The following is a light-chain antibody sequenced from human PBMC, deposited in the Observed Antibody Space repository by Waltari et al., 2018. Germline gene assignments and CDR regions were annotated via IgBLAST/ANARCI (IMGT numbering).Light chain of an antibody. J-gene: IGKJ5*01. V-gene: IGKV3-11*01. CDR3: QQRSNWPIT. Sequence: EIGLTQSPATLSLFPGERATLSCRASQSVSSYLAWYQQKPGRAPRLLIYDASSRATGIPARFSGSGSGTDFTLTISSLEPEDFAVYYCQQRSNWPITFGQGTRLEIK. CDR1: QSVSSY. CDR2: DAS.